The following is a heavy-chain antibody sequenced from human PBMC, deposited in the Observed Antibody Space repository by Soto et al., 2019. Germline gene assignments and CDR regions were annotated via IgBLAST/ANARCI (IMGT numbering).Heavy chain of an antibody. Sequence: SVKVSCKTSGYIFTSYYIHWVRQAPGQGLEWMGGIIPIFGTANYAQKFQGRVTIAADESTSTAYMELSSLRSEDTAVYYCARVVVATPDYYYYYGMDVWGQGTTVTVSS. D-gene: IGHD2-21*01. CDR3: ARVVVATPDYYYYYGMDV. CDR1: GYIFTSYY. CDR2: IIPIFGTA. V-gene: IGHV1-69*13. J-gene: IGHJ6*02.